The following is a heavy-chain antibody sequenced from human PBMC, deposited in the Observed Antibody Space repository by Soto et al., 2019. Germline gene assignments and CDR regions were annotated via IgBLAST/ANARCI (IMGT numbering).Heavy chain of an antibody. J-gene: IGHJ6*02. CDR3: ARENPLEAAGQYYYYYGMDV. Sequence: ASVKVSCKASGYTFTGYYMHWVRQAPGQGLEWMGWINPNSGGTNYAQKFQGWVTMTRDTSISTAYMELSRLRSDDTAVYYCARENPLEAAGQYYYYYGMDVWGQGTTVTLSS. CDR2: INPNSGGT. V-gene: IGHV1-2*04. CDR1: GYTFTGYY. D-gene: IGHD6-13*01.